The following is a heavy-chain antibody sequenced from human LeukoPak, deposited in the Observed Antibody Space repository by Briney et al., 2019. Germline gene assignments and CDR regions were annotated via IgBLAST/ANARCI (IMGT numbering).Heavy chain of an antibody. CDR3: AREVGGSAFDI. CDR2: IYSGGSP. V-gene: IGHV3-53*04. CDR1: GFTVSSNY. J-gene: IGHJ3*02. Sequence: PGGSLRLSCAASGFTVSSNYMSWVRQAPGKGLEWVSIIYSGGSPYYADSVKGRFTISRHNSKNTLYLQMNSLRAEDTAVYYCAREVGGSAFDIWGQGTMVTVSS. D-gene: IGHD3-16*01.